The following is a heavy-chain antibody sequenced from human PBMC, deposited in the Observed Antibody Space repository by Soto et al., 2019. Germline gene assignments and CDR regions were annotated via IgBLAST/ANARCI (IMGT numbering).Heavy chain of an antibody. CDR1: GFTFSSYS. V-gene: IGHV3-48*01. J-gene: IGHJ4*02. Sequence: EVQLVESGGGLVQPGGSLRLSCAASGFTFSSYSMNWVRQAPGKGLEWVSYISSSSSTIYYADSVKGRFTIPRDNAKNSLYLQMNSLRAEDTAVYYCARDLLDDYIWGSYSYWGQGTLVTVSS. CDR2: ISSSSSTI. CDR3: ARDLLDDYIWGSYSY. D-gene: IGHD3-16*01.